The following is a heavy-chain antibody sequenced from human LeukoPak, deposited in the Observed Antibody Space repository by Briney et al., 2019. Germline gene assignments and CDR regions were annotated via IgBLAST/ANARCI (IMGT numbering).Heavy chain of an antibody. CDR3: ARGYSGYDAPFPFDY. J-gene: IGHJ4*02. V-gene: IGHV1-69*04. CDR2: IIPILGIA. CDR1: GGTFSSYA. D-gene: IGHD5-12*01. Sequence: SVKVSCKASGGTFSSYAISWVRQAPGQGLEWMGRIIPILGIANYAQKFQGRVTITADKSTSTAYMELSSLRSEDTAVYYCARGYSGYDAPFPFDYWGQGTLVTVSS.